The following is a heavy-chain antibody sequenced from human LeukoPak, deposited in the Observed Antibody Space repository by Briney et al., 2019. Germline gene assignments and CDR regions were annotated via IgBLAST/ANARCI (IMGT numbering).Heavy chain of an antibody. CDR3: ASGTRYCSGGSWPREYYYYYGMDV. CDR2: ISAYNGKT. J-gene: IGHJ6*02. CDR1: GYTLTSYG. V-gene: IGHV1-18*01. D-gene: IGHD2-15*01. Sequence: ASVKVSCKASGYTLTSYGISWVRQAPGHGREGMGWISAYNGKTNCAQKLQGRVTMTTDTSTSTAYMELRSLRSDDTAVYYCASGTRYCSGGSWPREYYYYYGMDVWGQGTTVTVSS.